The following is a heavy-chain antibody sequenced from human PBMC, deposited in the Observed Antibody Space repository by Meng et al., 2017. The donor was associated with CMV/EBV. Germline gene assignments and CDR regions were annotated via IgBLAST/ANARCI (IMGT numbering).Heavy chain of an antibody. CDR1: GGSISSSSYY. J-gene: IGHJ4*02. V-gene: IGHV4-39*06. D-gene: IGHD1-26*01. CDR2: IYYSGST. CDR3: ASIVGAQDY. Sequence: RLERSEPGPGLVTPSETLSLTCTFSGGSISSSSYYWGWIRQHPGKGLEWIGSIYYSGSTYYNPSLKSRVTISVDTSKNQFSLKLSSVTAADTAVYYCASIVGAQDYWGQGTLVTVSS.